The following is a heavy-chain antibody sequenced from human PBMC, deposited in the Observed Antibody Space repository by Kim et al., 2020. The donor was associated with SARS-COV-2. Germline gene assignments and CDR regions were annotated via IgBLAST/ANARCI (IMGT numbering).Heavy chain of an antibody. D-gene: IGHD2-15*01. J-gene: IGHJ4*02. Sequence: SETLSLTCAVYGGSFRDYYWSWIRQPPGKGLEWIGEINHSGSTNYNPSLKSQFTMSVDTSKNQFSVKLSSVTAADAAVYYCARGGRHCSGGSCYSLDYWGQGTLVTVSS. CDR3: ARGGRHCSGGSCYSLDY. CDR1: GGSFRDYY. V-gene: IGHV4-34*01. CDR2: INHSGST.